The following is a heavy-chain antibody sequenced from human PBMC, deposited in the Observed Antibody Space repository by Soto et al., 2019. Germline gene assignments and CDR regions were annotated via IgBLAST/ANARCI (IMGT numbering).Heavy chain of an antibody. CDR2: IYYSGST. Sequence: SDTLSLTCTVHGGSINSNSYYWVLIRQPPGKGLEWIGSIYYSGSTYYNPSLKSRVTISVDTSKNQFSLKLSSVTAADTAVYYCARHRTTVTQRLDYWGQGTLVTVS. CDR1: GGSINSNSYY. CDR3: ARHRTTVTQRLDY. J-gene: IGHJ4*02. V-gene: IGHV4-39*01. D-gene: IGHD4-17*01.